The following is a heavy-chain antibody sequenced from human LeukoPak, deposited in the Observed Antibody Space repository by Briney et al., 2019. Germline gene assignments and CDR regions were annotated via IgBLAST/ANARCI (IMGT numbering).Heavy chain of an antibody. Sequence: ASVKVSCKASGYTFTTYDINWVRQATGQGLEWMGWMNPNSGNTGYAQKFQGRVTMTKNTSISTAYMELSSLRSEDTAVYYCARIVAAAGTVYYYYCMDVWGKGTTVTISS. V-gene: IGHV1-8*02. D-gene: IGHD6-13*01. J-gene: IGHJ6*03. CDR2: MNPNSGNT. CDR1: GYTFTTYD. CDR3: ARIVAAAGTVYYYYCMDV.